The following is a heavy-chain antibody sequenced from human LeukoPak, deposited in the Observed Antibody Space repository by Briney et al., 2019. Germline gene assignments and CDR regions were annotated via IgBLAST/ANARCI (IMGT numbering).Heavy chain of an antibody. J-gene: IGHJ4*02. V-gene: IGHV3-30*04. CDR3: AKGRNKYDSSGYYGFDY. CDR1: GFTFSSYA. D-gene: IGHD3-22*01. Sequence: GRSLRLSCAASGFTFSSYAMHWVRQAPGKGLEWVAVMSYDGSKKYYAASVKGRFTISRDNYKKTVHLQMNSLRDEDTAVYYCAKGRNKYDSSGYYGFDYWGQGTLVTVSS. CDR2: MSYDGSKK.